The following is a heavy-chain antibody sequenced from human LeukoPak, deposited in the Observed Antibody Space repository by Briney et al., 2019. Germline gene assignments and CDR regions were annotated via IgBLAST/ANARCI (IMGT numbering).Heavy chain of an antibody. Sequence: GGSLRLSCAASGFTFSSYSMNWVRQAPGKGLEWVSSISSSSSYIYYADSVKGRFTISRDNAKNSLYLQMNSLRAEDTAVYYCARGDDFWSGPPDYWGQGTLVTVS. V-gene: IGHV3-21*01. CDR2: ISSSSSYI. J-gene: IGHJ4*02. CDR3: ARGDDFWSGPPDY. D-gene: IGHD3-3*01. CDR1: GFTFSSYS.